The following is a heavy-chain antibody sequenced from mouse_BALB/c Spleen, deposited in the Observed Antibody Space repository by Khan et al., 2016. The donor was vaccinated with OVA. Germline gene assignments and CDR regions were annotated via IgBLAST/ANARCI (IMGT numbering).Heavy chain of an antibody. CDR3: VRIYDGFYYAMDY. J-gene: IGHJ4*01. D-gene: IGHD2-3*01. V-gene: IGHV10-1*02. CDR1: GFTFNTYA. CDR2: IRSKSHNYAT. Sequence: EVQLVESGGGLVQPKGSLKLSCAASGFTFNTYAMNWVRQAPGKGLEWVARIRSKSHNYATYYADSVKDRFTISRDDSQSMLYLQMHNWKTEDTAIDYCVRIYDGFYYAMDYWGQGTSVTVSS.